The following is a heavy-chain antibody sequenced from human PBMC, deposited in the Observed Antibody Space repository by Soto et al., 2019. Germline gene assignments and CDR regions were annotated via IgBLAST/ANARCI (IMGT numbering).Heavy chain of an antibody. Sequence: PGGSLRLSCGASGFSVKRYWMHWVRQAPGKGLVWLSRFGGDENYTDYADSVRGRFTISRDIAKNTIYLQMNSLRAEGTAVYYCGKGKELGVVRYGLDAWGQGTTVTVSS. D-gene: IGHD3-3*01. J-gene: IGHJ6*02. CDR3: GKGKELGVVRYGLDA. V-gene: IGHV3-74*01. CDR1: GFSVKRYW. CDR2: FGGDENYT.